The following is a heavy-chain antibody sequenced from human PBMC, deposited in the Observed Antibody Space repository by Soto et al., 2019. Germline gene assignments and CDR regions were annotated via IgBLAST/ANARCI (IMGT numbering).Heavy chain of an antibody. CDR2: ILNSGRA. CDR3: ARTSWFGELSFDY. J-gene: IGHJ4*02. D-gene: IGHD3-10*01. Sequence: SETLSLTCSVSGGSISSGDNYWSWIRRPPGKGLECIGYILNSGRAHYTPSLRSRLAISVDTSRNQFSLKLSSVTAADTAVYYCARTSWFGELSFDYWGLGTLVTVSS. V-gene: IGHV4-30-4*01. CDR1: GGSISSGDNY.